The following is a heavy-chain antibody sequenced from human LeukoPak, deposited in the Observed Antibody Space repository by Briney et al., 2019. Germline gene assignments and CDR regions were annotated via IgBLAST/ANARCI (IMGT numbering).Heavy chain of an antibody. CDR1: GDSISSSRYY. D-gene: IGHD2-15*01. Sequence: SETLSLTCTVSGDSISSSRYYWGWIRQPPGKGLEWIGSFSYSGSTYYNPSLKSRVTISVDTSKNQFSLKLSSVTAADTAVYYCARDRTVVVVVAATQAHWFDPWGQGTLVTVSS. CDR2: FSYSGST. V-gene: IGHV4-39*07. CDR3: ARDRTVVVVVAATQAHWFDP. J-gene: IGHJ5*02.